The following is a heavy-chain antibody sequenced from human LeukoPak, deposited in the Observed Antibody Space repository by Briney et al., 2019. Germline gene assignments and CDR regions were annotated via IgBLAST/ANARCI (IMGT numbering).Heavy chain of an antibody. V-gene: IGHV4-34*01. J-gene: IGHJ4*02. Sequence: SETLSLTCAVCGGSLGGFYWSWMRQSPGKGLEWVGEIDKSGITKYNPSLKSRVTMSVDTSKTQFTLKLSSVTAADTAVYYCARSDDYGDPYGPDYWDQGALVTVSS. CDR3: ARSDDYGDPYGPDY. D-gene: IGHD4-17*01. CDR1: GGSLGGFY. CDR2: IDKSGIT.